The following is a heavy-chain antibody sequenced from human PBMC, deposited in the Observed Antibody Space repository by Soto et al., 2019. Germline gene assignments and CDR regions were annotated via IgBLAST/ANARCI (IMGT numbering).Heavy chain of an antibody. CDR1: GFTFDDYA. D-gene: IGHD6-6*01. CDR2: ISWNSGSI. CDR3: AKDIGRPDHYMDV. V-gene: IGHV3-9*01. J-gene: IGHJ6*03. Sequence: GGSLSLSCAASGFTFDDYAMHWVRQAPGKGLEWVSGISWNSGSIGYADSVKGRFTISRDNAKNSLYLQMNSLRAEDTALYYCAKDIGRPDHYMDVWGKGTTVTVSS.